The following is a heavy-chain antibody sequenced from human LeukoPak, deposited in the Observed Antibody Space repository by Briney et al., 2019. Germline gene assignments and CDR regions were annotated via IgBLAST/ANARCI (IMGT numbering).Heavy chain of an antibody. D-gene: IGHD1-20*01. CDR3: ARAGITGWGYYYYYMDV. CDR2: INPNSGGT. Sequence: ASVKVSCKASGYTFTGYYMHWVRQAPGQGLEWMGWINPNSGGTNYAQKFQGRVTMTRDTSISTAYMELSRPRSDDTAVYYCARAGITGWGYYYYYMDVWGKGTTVTISS. J-gene: IGHJ6*03. V-gene: IGHV1-2*02. CDR1: GYTFTGYY.